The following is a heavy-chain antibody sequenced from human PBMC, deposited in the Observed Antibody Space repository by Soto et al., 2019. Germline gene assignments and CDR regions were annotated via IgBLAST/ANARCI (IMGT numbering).Heavy chain of an antibody. CDR3: ARHGGGSAYFDY. V-gene: IGHV1-69*02. CDR2: IIPILGIA. Sequence: QVQLVQSGAEVKKPGSSVKVSCKASGGTFSSYTISWVRQAPGQGLEWMGRIIPILGIANYAQKFQGRVTITADKSTSTAYMELSSLRSEDTAVYYCARHGGGSAYFDYWVQGTLVTVSS. CDR1: GGTFSSYT. D-gene: IGHD1-26*01. J-gene: IGHJ4*02.